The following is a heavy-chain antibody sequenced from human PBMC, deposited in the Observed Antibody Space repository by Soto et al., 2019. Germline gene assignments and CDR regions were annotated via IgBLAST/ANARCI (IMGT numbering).Heavy chain of an antibody. CDR3: ASVVGALGHWFDP. Sequence: QVQLVQSGAEVKKPGASVKVSCKASGYTFTSYGLSWVRQAPGQGLEWMGRISAYNYNTNNAQKRQGRVTMTTDTSTSTASMELRSLRSDDTAVYSCASVVGALGHWFDPWGQGTLVTVSS. J-gene: IGHJ5*02. CDR1: GYTFTSYG. V-gene: IGHV1-18*01. CDR2: ISAYNYNT. D-gene: IGHD2-15*01.